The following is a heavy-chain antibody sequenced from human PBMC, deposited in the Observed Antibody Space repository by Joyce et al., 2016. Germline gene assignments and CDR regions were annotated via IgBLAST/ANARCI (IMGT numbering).Heavy chain of an antibody. D-gene: IGHD2-2*02. Sequence: QVQLQESGPGLVKPSQTLSLTCTVSGAAIRDGDCYWSCIRPPPGKGLCWIGYKHISWSPCSNPSLKSRVSISIDTSKNQFSLMLSSMTAADTAFYYCARMPAYTHDEDGHVDPDGFDPWGQGTLATVYS. CDR2: KHISWSP. CDR3: ARMPAYTHDEDGHVDPDGFDP. V-gene: IGHV4-30-4*01. CDR1: GAAIRDGDCY. J-gene: IGHJ5*02.